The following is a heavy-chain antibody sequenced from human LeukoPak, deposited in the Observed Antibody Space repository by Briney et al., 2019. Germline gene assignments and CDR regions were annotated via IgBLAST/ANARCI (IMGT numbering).Heavy chain of an antibody. D-gene: IGHD1-26*01. CDR1: GDIFNSYS. Sequence: ASVKVSCKASGDIFNSYSVSWVRQAPGQGLEWMGGIIPMFGSTNYAQKFEGRVTITTDQSTTTVYMELTSLTSEDTAVYYCARVGRSRGALPNSYYYMDVWGKGTTVTVSS. J-gene: IGHJ6*03. CDR3: ARVGRSRGALPNSYYYMDV. CDR2: IIPMFGST. V-gene: IGHV1-69*05.